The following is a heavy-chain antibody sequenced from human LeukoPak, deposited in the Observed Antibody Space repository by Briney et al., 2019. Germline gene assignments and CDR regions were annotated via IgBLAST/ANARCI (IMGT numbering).Heavy chain of an antibody. CDR3: GIVGAQGYYFDY. J-gene: IGHJ4*02. CDR1: GYTFTGYY. V-gene: IGHV1-2*02. Sequence: ASVKVSCRASGYTFTGYYMHWVRQAPGQGLEWMGWINPNSGGTNYAQKFQGRVTMTRDTSISTAYMELSRLRSDDTAVYYCGIVGAQGYYFDYWGQGTLVTVSS. CDR2: INPNSGGT. D-gene: IGHD1-26*01.